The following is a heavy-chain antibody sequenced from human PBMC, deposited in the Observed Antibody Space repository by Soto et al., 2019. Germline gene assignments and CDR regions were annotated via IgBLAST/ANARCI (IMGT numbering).Heavy chain of an antibody. D-gene: IGHD5-12*01. CDR2: IYYSGST. CDR3: ACSGYDQSLDY. Sequence: SETLSLTCTVSGGSISSGDYYWSWIRQPPGKGLEWIGYIYYSGSTYYNPSLKSRVIISADTSKNQFSLNLSSVTAADTAVFYCACSGYDQSLDYWGQGTLVTVSS. J-gene: IGHJ4*02. V-gene: IGHV4-30-4*01. CDR1: GGSISSGDYY.